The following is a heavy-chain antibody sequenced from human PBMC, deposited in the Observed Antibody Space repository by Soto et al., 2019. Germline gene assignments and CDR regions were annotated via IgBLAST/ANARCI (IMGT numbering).Heavy chain of an antibody. CDR1: GGSVSSGSYF. D-gene: IGHD3-16*01. V-gene: IGHV4-61*01. Sequence: SVTLSLTCTVSGGSVSSGSYFWSWIRQPPGKGLEWIGYAYYSGSTKYNPSLKSRVTTSVDTSNNQFSLKLTSGTAADTAVYYCARDPNYGWGSFDVWSQGILVTVSS. J-gene: IGHJ4*02. CDR2: AYYSGST. CDR3: ARDPNYGWGSFDV.